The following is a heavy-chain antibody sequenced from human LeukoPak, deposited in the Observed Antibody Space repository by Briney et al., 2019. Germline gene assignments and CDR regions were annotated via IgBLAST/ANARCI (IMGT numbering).Heavy chain of an antibody. CDR2: IYYSGST. V-gene: IGHV4-61*01. CDR3: ATSLLRFLEWSPYFDY. D-gene: IGHD3-3*01. J-gene: IGHJ4*02. Sequence: SETLSLTCTVSGGSISSSSYYWSWIRQPPGKGLEWIGYIYYSGSTNYNPSLKSRVTISVDTSKNQFSLKLSSVTAADTAVYYCATSLLRFLEWSPYFDYWGQGTLVTVSS. CDR1: GGSISSSSYY.